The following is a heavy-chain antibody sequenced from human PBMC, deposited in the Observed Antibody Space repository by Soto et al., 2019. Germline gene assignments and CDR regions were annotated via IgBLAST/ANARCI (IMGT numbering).Heavy chain of an antibody. V-gene: IGHV4-59*11. J-gene: IGHJ6*02. CDR3: ARAMGDWGTYYYYYGMDV. Sequence: QVQLQEAGPGLVRPSETLSLTCTVSGDAMSSHYWSWIRQPPGKGLEWIGYVYYAGATSYNPSLKRRVTLSVETYKNQCSLKLSSVTAADTAVYYCARAMGDWGTYYYYYGMDVWGQGTTVTVSS. CDR1: GDAMSSHY. D-gene: IGHD3-16*01. CDR2: VYYAGAT.